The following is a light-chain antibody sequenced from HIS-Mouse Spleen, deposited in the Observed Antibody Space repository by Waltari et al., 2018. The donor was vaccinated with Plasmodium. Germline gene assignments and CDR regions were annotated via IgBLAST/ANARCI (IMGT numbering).Light chain of an antibody. Sequence: SYELTQPLPVSVALGQPARITCGGKNSGRTNGHWYQQKPGQAPVLVIYRDSNRPSGIPERFSGSNSGNTATLTISRAQAGDEADYYCQVWDSSTVVFGGGTKLTVL. CDR3: QVWDSSTVV. J-gene: IGLJ2*01. CDR1: NSGRTN. CDR2: RDS. V-gene: IGLV3-9*01.